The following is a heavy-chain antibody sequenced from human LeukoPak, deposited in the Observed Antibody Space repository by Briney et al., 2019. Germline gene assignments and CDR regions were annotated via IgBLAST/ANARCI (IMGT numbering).Heavy chain of an antibody. Sequence: KPGGSLRLSCAASGFTFSSYSMNWVRQAPGKGLEWVSPISSSSSYIYYADSVKGRFTISRDNAKNSLYLQMNSLRAEDTAVYYCARETYYYDSSGYLDAFDIWGQGTMVTVSS. CDR1: GFTFSSYS. CDR3: ARETYYYDSSGYLDAFDI. J-gene: IGHJ3*02. D-gene: IGHD3-22*01. V-gene: IGHV3-21*01. CDR2: ISSSSSYI.